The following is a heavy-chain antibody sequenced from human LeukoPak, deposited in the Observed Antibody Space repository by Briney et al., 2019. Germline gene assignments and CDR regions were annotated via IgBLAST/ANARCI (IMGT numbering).Heavy chain of an antibody. Sequence: TGGSLRLSCAASGLTFSNYAMTWVRQAPGKGLEWVSGISGCGGSTYYADSVKGRFTISRDNSKSTLYLQMNSLRAEDTAVYYCAKTLSYSSGWVYWGQGTLVTVSS. CDR1: GLTFSNYA. CDR3: AKTLSYSSGWVY. D-gene: IGHD6-19*01. CDR2: ISGCGGST. V-gene: IGHV3-23*01. J-gene: IGHJ4*02.